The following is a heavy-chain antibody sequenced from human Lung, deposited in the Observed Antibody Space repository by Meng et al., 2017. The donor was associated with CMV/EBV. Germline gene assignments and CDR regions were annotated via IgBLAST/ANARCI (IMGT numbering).Heavy chain of an antibody. J-gene: IGHJ4*02. D-gene: IGHD1-26*01. CDR1: GVSVSNDDYH. V-gene: IGHV4-61*08. CDR3: VAYLVGIGGRGY. Sequence: SETLSLXCSVSGVSVSNDDYHWSWIRQSPGKGLEWIGQLYSTGTDTFNPSLMSRVTISKDTSKNRFSLTLTSVTAADTAVYFCVAYLVGIGGRGYWGQGXIVTVSS. CDR2: LYSTGTD.